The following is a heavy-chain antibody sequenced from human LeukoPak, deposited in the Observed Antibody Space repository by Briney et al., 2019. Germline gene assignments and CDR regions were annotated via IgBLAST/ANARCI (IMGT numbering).Heavy chain of an antibody. CDR3: AKGDRGGDCYVVDY. CDR2: ISGSGGTT. V-gene: IGHV3-23*01. CDR1: GFTFSSYG. D-gene: IGHD2-21*02. Sequence: PGGSLRLSCAASGFTFSSYGMSWVRQAPGKGLEWVSAISGSGGTTSYADFVKGRFTISRDNSKNTLYLQMNSLTGEDTALYYCAKGDRGGDCYVVDYWGQGTRVTVSS. J-gene: IGHJ4*02.